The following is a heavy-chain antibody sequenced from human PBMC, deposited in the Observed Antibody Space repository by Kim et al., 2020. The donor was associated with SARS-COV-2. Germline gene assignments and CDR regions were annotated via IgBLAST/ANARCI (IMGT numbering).Heavy chain of an antibody. CDR3: ARDWAYGFDY. Sequence: GGSLRLSCAASGFTFSSYSMNWVRQAPGKGLEWFSYVRSSTGTIWYADSVKGRFTISSDNAKNSLYLQMNSLTDEDTAVYYCARDWAYGFDYWGRGILVTLSS. V-gene: IGHV3-48*02. CDR2: VRSSTGTI. D-gene: IGHD3-10*01. CDR1: GFTFSSYS. J-gene: IGHJ4*02.